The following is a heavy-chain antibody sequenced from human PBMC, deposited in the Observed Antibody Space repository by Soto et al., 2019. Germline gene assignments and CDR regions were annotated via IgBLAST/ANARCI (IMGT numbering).Heavy chain of an antibody. CDR1: GYTFTSYG. CDR2: ISAYNGNT. Sequence: QVQLVQSGAEVKKPGASVKVSCKASGYTFTSYGISWVRQAPGQGLEWMGWISAYNGNTNYAQKLQGRVTMTTDTSTRTAYMELRSLRSDDTAVYYCARDSSSNWADYYYYYGMDVWGQGTTVTVSS. J-gene: IGHJ6*02. V-gene: IGHV1-18*01. D-gene: IGHD6-6*01. CDR3: ARDSSSNWADYYYYYGMDV.